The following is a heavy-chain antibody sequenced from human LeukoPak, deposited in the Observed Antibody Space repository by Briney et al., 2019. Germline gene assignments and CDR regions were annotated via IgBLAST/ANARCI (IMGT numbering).Heavy chain of an antibody. D-gene: IGHD6-19*01. J-gene: IGHJ4*02. CDR2: IYSGGST. CDR1: GFTVSSNY. Sequence: PGGSLRLSCAASGFTVSSNYMSWVRQAPGKGLEWVSVIYSGGSTYYADSVKGRFTISRDNSKNTLYLQMNSLKTEDTAVYYCTTVGSGWYRAFDYWGQGTLVTVSS. V-gene: IGHV3-53*01. CDR3: TTVGSGWYRAFDY.